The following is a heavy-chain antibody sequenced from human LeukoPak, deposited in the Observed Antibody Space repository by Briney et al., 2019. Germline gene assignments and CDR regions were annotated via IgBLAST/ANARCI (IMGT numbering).Heavy chain of an antibody. Sequence: PGGSLRLSCGASGFTFSSHWMSWVRQVPGKGLEWVANIKQDGSEKYYVDSVEGRFTISRDNAKNSLYLQMNSLRAEDTAVYFCARDQTTVGLDFWGQGTLASVSS. CDR1: GFTFSSHW. J-gene: IGHJ4*02. CDR2: IKQDGSEK. D-gene: IGHD4-23*01. CDR3: ARDQTTVGLDF. V-gene: IGHV3-7*03.